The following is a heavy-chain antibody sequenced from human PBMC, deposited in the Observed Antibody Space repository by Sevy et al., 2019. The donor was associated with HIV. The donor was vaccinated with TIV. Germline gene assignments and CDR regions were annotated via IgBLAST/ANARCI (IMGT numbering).Heavy chain of an antibody. J-gene: IGHJ6*02. CDR1: GISISSHW. V-gene: IGHV3-7*01. CDR3: ARAMGV. Sequence: GGSLRLSCVGSGISISSHWMNWVRQSPGKGLEWVAKINQDGSEINYVDSVKGRFTISRDNAKNSGYLQMHFLRVEDSGVYYCARAMGVWGQGTTVTVSS. CDR2: INQDGSEI.